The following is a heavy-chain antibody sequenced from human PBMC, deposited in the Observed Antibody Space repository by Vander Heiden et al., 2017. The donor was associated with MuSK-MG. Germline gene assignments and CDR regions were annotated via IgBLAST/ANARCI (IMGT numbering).Heavy chain of an antibody. CDR3: ARDGYGDYLGAFDI. Sequence: EVQLVESGGGLVQPGGSLRLSCAASGFTFSSYEMNWVRQAPGKGLEWVSYISSSGSTIYYADSVKGRFIISRDNAKNSLYLQMNSLRAEDTAVYYCARDGYGDYLGAFDIWGQGTMVTVSS. J-gene: IGHJ3*02. V-gene: IGHV3-48*03. CDR1: GFTFSSYE. D-gene: IGHD4-17*01. CDR2: ISSSGSTI.